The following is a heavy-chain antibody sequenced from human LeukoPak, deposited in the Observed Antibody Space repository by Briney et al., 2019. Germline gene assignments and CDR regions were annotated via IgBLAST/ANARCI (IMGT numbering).Heavy chain of an antibody. V-gene: IGHV3-20*04. J-gene: IGHJ4*02. CDR1: GFTVSSNY. CDR3: ARGLTGTTDY. Sequence: PGGSLRLSCAASGFTVSSNYMSWVRQAPGKGLEWVSGINWNGGSTGYADSVKGRFTISRDNAKNSLYLQMNSLRAEDTALYYCARGLTGTTDYWGQGTLVTVSS. CDR2: INWNGGST. D-gene: IGHD1-7*01.